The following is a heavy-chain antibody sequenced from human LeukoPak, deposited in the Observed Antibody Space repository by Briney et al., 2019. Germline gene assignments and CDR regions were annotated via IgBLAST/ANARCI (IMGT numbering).Heavy chain of an antibody. CDR1: GGSFSGYY. CDR2: INHSGST. CDR3: AGAPVCSSTSCHNWFDP. J-gene: IGHJ5*02. D-gene: IGHD2-2*01. V-gene: IGHV4-34*01. Sequence: SENLSLTCAVYGGSFSGYYWSWIRQPPGKGLEWIGEINHSGSTNYNPSLKSRVTISVDTSKNQFSLKLSSVTAADTAVYYCAGAPVCSSTSCHNWFDPWGQGTLVTVSS.